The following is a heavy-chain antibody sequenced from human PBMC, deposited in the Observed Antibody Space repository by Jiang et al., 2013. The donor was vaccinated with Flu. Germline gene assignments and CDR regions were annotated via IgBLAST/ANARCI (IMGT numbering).Heavy chain of an antibody. V-gene: IGHV6-1*01. CDR2: TYYRSKWYN. CDR3: ARGAHILTGYYNYYYFDL. J-gene: IGHJ2*01. Sequence: QTLSLTCAISGDSVSSYSAAWNWIRQSPSRGLEWLGRTYYRSKWYNDYAGSVKSRITINADTSKNQFSLQLNSVTPEDTAVYYCARGAHILTGYYNYYYFDLWGRGYPGHCLL. CDR1: GDSVSSYSAA. D-gene: IGHD3-9*01.